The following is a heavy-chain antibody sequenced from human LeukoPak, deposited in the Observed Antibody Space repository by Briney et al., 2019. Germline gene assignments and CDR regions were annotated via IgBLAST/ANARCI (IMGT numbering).Heavy chain of an antibody. V-gene: IGHV3-23*01. Sequence: GGSLRLSCAASGITFSTYAMNWVRQAPGKGLEWVSVISGSAASTSYAGSVKGRFTISRDNSKNTLSLQVSSLRAEDTAVYYCAKDRYSYAFEYSDSWGQGTLVTVSS. CDR2: ISGSAAST. CDR1: GITFSTYA. CDR3: AKDRYSYAFEYSDS. D-gene: IGHD5-18*01. J-gene: IGHJ4*02.